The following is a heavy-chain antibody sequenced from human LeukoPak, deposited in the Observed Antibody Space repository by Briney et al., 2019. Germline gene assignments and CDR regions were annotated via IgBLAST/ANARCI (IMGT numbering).Heavy chain of an antibody. D-gene: IGHD3-3*01. CDR1: GYSISSGYY. CDR3: ARDSVYDFWSGYFGG. CDR2: IYYSGNT. V-gene: IGHV4-38-2*02. Sequence: SETLSLTCTVSGYSISSGYYWGWIRQPPGKGLEWIGSIYYSGNTYYNPSLKSRVTISVDTSKNQFSLKLSSVTAADTAVYYCARDSVYDFWSGYFGGWGQGTLVTVSS. J-gene: IGHJ4*02.